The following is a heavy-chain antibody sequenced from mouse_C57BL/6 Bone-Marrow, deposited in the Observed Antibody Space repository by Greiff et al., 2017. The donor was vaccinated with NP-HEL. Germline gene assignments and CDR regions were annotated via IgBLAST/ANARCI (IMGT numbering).Heavy chain of an antibody. Sequence: DVQLVESGGGLVQPGGSLSLSCAASGFTFTDYYMSWVRQPPGKALEWLGFIRNKANGYTTEYSASVKGRFTISRDNSQSILYLQMNALRAEDSATYYCARYRLRQGYYAMDYWGQGTSVTVSS. CDR1: GFTFTDYY. V-gene: IGHV7-3*01. D-gene: IGHD2-4*01. J-gene: IGHJ4*01. CDR3: ARYRLRQGYYAMDY. CDR2: IRNKANGYTT.